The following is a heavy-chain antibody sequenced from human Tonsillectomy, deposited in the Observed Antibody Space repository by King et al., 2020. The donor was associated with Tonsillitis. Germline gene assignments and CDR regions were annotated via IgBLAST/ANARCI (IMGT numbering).Heavy chain of an antibody. D-gene: IGHD2-2*01. CDR3: ARVYCSRTSCYWGDAFDI. Sequence: QLVQSGAEVKKPGASVKVSCKASGYTFTSYDINWVRQATGQGLEWMGWMNPNSGNTGSAQKFQGRVTMTRNTSISTAYMELSSLRSEDTAVSYCARVYCSRTSCYWGDAFDIWGQGTMVIVSS. J-gene: IGHJ3*02. CDR1: GYTFTSYD. V-gene: IGHV1-8*01. CDR2: MNPNSGNT.